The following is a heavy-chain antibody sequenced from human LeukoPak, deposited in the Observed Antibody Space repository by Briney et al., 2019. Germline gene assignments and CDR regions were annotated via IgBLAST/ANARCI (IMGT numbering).Heavy chain of an antibody. J-gene: IGHJ3*02. CDR3: AKFLGKSWGNQNAFDI. CDR2: ISGSGGST. D-gene: IGHD3-3*01. CDR1: GFTFSSYA. Sequence: GGSLRLSCAASGFTFSSYAMSWVRQAPGKGLEWVSAISGSGGSTYYADSVKGRFTISRDNSKNTLYLQMNSLGAEDTAVYYCAKFLGKSWGNQNAFDIWGQGAMVTVSS. V-gene: IGHV3-23*01.